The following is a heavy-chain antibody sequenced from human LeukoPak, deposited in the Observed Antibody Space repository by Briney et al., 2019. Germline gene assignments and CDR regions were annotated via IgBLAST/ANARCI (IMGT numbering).Heavy chain of an antibody. CDR3: ARETGGGYDDY. J-gene: IGHJ4*02. D-gene: IGHD5-12*01. V-gene: IGHV3-53*01. CDR1: GFTVSSNF. Sequence: GGSLRLSCAASGFTVSSNFMTWVRQAPGKGLDWVSVIYSGGSTYYAGSVKGRFTISRDNSKNTVYLQMNSLRAEDTAVYYCARETGGGYDDYWGQGTLVTVSS. CDR2: IYSGGST.